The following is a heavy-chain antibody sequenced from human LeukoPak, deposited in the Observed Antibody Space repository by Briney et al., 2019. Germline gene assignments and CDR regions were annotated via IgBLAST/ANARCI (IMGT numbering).Heavy chain of an antibody. V-gene: IGHV3-30*18. CDR2: ISSGGHTN. Sequence: GGSVRLSCSASGFNFSTFGMHWVRQAPGKGLKWVAAISSGGHTNKIADSVKGRFTISRDNPKDTLYLQMDSLGEDDTTVYYCAKEVGAYNAFDVWGRGTMVTVSS. J-gene: IGHJ3*01. CDR1: GFNFSTFG. CDR3: AKEVGAYNAFDV. D-gene: IGHD4-17*01.